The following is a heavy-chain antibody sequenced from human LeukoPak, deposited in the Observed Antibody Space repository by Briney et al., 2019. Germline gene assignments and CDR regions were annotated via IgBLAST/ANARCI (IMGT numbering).Heavy chain of an antibody. CDR3: AKKKGGPIIVAGYFDF. V-gene: IGHV3-23*01. J-gene: IGHJ4*02. D-gene: IGHD6-19*01. CDR2: IAGGGDRT. Sequence: QSGGSLRLSCAASGFTFSSYAMSWVRQAPGKGPEWVSAIAGGGDRTYYADSAKGRFTISRDNSKNTLYLQMNGLRAEDTAVYYCAKKKGGPIIVAGYFDFWGQGALVTVSS. CDR1: GFTFSSYA.